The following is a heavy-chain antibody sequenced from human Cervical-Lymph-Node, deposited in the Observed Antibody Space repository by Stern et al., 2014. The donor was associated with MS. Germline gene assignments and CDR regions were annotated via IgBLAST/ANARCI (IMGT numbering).Heavy chain of an antibody. CDR3: ARQTTAWASDV. V-gene: IGHV5-51*01. CDR2: IYPGDSET. CDR1: GYKFSIYW. D-gene: IGHD1-14*01. Sequence: EVQLVQSGAELIRPGESLKISCKGSGYKFSIYWIAWVRQMPGKGLEWRGIIYPGDSETRYSPSFQGQVTMSADKSTSTAYLQWSSLNASDTAMYFCARQTTAWASDVWGQGTLVTVSS. J-gene: IGHJ4*02.